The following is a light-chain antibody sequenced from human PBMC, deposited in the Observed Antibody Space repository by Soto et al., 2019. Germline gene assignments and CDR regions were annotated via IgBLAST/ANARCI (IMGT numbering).Light chain of an antibody. CDR3: SSFTNNNTPHVV. V-gene: IGLV2-14*01. CDR2: GVY. Sequence: QSALTQPASVSGSPGQSITISCTGTSSDVGGYKYVSWYQQHPGKAPKLIIYGVYNRPSGVSNRFSGSKSGNTASLTISGLQAEDEADYYCSSFTNNNTPHVVFGGGTKLTVL. J-gene: IGLJ2*01. CDR1: SSDVGGYKY.